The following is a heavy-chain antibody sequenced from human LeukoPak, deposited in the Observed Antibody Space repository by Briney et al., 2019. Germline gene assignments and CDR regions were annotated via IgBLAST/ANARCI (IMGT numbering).Heavy chain of an antibody. CDR2: ISSSSSTI. CDR3: GRTQQHFDWLFIFDY. Sequence: GGSLRLSCAASGFTFSSYSMNWVRQAPGKGLKWVSYISSSSSTIYYADSVKGRFTISRDDATNSLSLQMNSLRAEDTAVYYCGRTQQHFDWLFIFDYWGQGALVTVSS. D-gene: IGHD3-9*01. V-gene: IGHV3-48*04. CDR1: GFTFSSYS. J-gene: IGHJ4*02.